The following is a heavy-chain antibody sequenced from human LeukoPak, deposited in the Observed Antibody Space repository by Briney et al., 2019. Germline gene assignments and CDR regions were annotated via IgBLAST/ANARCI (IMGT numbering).Heavy chain of an antibody. CDR1: GYTFTSYG. CDR3: ARDAAYCGGDCYPNWFDP. J-gene: IGHJ5*02. D-gene: IGHD2-21*02. V-gene: IGHV1-18*01. CDR2: ISAYNGNT. Sequence: ASVKVSCKASGYTFTSYGISWVRQAPGQGLEWMGWISAYNGNTNYAQKLQGRVTMTTDTSMSTAYMELRSLRSDDTAVYYCARDAAYCGGDCYPNWFDPWGQGTLVTVSS.